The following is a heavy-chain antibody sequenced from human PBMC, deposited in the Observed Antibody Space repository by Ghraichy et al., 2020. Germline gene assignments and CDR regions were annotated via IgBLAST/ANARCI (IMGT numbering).Heavy chain of an antibody. V-gene: IGHV3-30-3*01. Sequence: GESLNISCAASGFTFSSYAMHWVRQAPGKGLEWVAVISYDGSNKYYADSVKGRFTISRDNSKNTLYLQMNSLRAEDTAVYYCASFITMIVVASDYWGQGTLVTVSS. J-gene: IGHJ4*02. CDR3: ASFITMIVVASDY. D-gene: IGHD3-22*01. CDR2: ISYDGSNK. CDR1: GFTFSSYA.